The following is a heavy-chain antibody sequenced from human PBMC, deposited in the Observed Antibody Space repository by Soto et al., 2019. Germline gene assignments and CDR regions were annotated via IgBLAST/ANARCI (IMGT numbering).Heavy chain of an antibody. J-gene: IGHJ4*02. Sequence: SVKVSCKASGGTFSTSSFVWVRQGPGQGLEWMGGIIPIFTRTNFAQKFQGRVTFSADETTRTTYMELRSLTSEDTAIYYCARDVVRSTAGDSWGQGTLVTVSS. CDR3: ARDVVRSTAGDS. CDR1: GGTFSTSS. CDR2: IIPIFTRT. D-gene: IGHD2-15*01. V-gene: IGHV1-69*13.